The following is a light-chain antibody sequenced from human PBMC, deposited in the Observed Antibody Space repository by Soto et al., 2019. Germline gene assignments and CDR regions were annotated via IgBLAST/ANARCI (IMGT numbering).Light chain of an antibody. V-gene: IGKV1-5*03. Sequence: DIQMTQSPSTPSASVGDRVTITCRASQSISSWLAWYQQKPRKAPKLLIYEASSSEIGVPPRFSGSGFGTEFTLTISSLQPDDFATYYCQHYKESSTFGQGTRLEIK. CDR1: QSISSW. CDR3: QHYKESST. J-gene: IGKJ1*01. CDR2: EAS.